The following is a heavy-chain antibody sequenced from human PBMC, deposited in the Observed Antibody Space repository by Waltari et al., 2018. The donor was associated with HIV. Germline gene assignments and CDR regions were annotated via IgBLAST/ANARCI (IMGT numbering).Heavy chain of an antibody. CDR3: TTDKSWSPDY. D-gene: IGHD5-12*01. CDR2: IKGTADGGST. V-gene: IGHV3-15*01. CDR1: GFDFSNTW. Sequence: EARLVESGGGLVKPGESLLLSCAASGFDFSNTWMSWVRQAPGKGLGWRGRIKGTADGGSTDTAESVHGRFIISRDDSKNTVYLEMNNVKSEDTAVYYCTTDKSWSPDYWGQGTLVSVSS. J-gene: IGHJ4*02.